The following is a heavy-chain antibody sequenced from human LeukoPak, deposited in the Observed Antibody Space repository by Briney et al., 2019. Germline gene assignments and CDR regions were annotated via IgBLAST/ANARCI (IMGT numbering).Heavy chain of an antibody. J-gene: IGHJ4*02. CDR2: INPSGGGGST. CDR3: ARSITIFGVATLGY. CDR1: GYSFTSYY. D-gene: IGHD3-3*01. Sequence: ASVKVSCKASGYSFTSYYIHWVRQAPGQGLEWMAMINPSGGGGSTTYAQKFQGTLTLTRDMSTSTVYMELSSLRSEDTAVYYCARSITIFGVATLGYWGQGTLVTVSS. V-gene: IGHV1-46*01.